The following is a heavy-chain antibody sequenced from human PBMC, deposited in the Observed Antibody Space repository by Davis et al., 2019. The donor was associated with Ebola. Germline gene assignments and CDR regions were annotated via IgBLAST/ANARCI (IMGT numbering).Heavy chain of an antibody. D-gene: IGHD2/OR15-2a*01. J-gene: IGHJ3*01. CDR3: VKDTSNIWFDV. Sequence: GESLKISCAASGFTFSDYNMNWVRQAPGKGLEWVSFITTSGSATYYADSVKGRFTISRDNSKNTLHLQMNSLRVEDTAMYYCVKDTSNIWFDVWGQGTLVTVSA. CDR2: ITTSGSAT. CDR1: GFTFSDYN. V-gene: IGHV3-48*01.